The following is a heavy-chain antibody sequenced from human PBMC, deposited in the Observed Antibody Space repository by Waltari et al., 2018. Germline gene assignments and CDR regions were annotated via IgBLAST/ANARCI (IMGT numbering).Heavy chain of an antibody. D-gene: IGHD3-10*01. V-gene: IGHV1-2*06. J-gene: IGHJ6*03. CDR2: INPNSGGT. CDR1: GYTFTGYY. Sequence: QVQLVQSGAEVKKPGASVKVSCKASGYTFTGYYMPWVRQAPGQGLEWMGRINPNSGGTNYAQKFQGRVTMTRDTSISTAYMELSRLRSDDTAVYYCARDLWFGELLFYYYMDVWGKGTTVTVSS. CDR3: ARDLWFGELLFYYYMDV.